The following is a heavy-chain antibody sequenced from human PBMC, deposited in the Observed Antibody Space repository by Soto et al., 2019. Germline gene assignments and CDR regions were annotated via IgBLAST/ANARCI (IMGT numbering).Heavy chain of an antibody. D-gene: IGHD3-10*01. CDR1: GYTFTAYP. V-gene: IGHV1-3*01. CDR2: INGANGDT. Sequence: QVQLVQSGAEVKKPGASVKVSCKASGYTFTAYPVHWVRQAPGQRLEWMGWINGANGDTGYSQKFQGRVTVTRDTSANTVYMALSSLTSEDTAVYYCARKDYYGAGIYYFDHWGQGTLVTVSS. J-gene: IGHJ4*02. CDR3: ARKDYYGAGIYYFDH.